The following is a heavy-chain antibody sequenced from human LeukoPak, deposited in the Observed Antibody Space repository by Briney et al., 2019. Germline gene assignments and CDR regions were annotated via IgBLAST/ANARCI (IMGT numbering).Heavy chain of an antibody. CDR3: AREGGPFRPLDY. V-gene: IGHV4-4*02. Sequence: SETLSLTCGVSGGSITTTNWWTWVRPPPGKGLEWIGEVHLDGGTNCNPSLQSRLTMSGDFSENYISLNLNSVTAADTAVYYCAREGGPFRPLDYSGQGTLVTVSS. CDR1: GGSITTTNW. CDR2: VHLDGGT. D-gene: IGHD2/OR15-2a*01. J-gene: IGHJ4*02.